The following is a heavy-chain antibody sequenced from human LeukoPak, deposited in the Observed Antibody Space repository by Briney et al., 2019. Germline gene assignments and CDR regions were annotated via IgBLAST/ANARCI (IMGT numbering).Heavy chain of an antibody. CDR3: AKDRCSNGVGCYYYYMDV. V-gene: IGHV3-23*01. J-gene: IGHJ6*03. CDR2: VTGSGDNT. CDR1: GFTYSSYA. D-gene: IGHD2-8*01. Sequence: GGSLRLSCAVSGFTYSSYAMNWVRQAPGKGLEWVSCVTGSGDNTYYADSVKGRFSISRDSSKNILYLQMNSLRAEDTAVYYCAKDRCSNGVGCYYYYMDVWGKGTTVTISS.